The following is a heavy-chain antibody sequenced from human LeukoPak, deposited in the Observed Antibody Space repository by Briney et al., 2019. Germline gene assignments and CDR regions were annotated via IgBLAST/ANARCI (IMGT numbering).Heavy chain of an antibody. CDR3: ARDLDSSSSGVDY. D-gene: IGHD6-6*01. Sequence: ASVKVSCKASGYTFTGYYMRWVRQAPGQGLEWMGWINPNSGGTNYAQKFQGRVTMTRDTSISTAYMELSRLRSDNTAVYYCARDLDSSSSGVDYWGQGALVTVSS. V-gene: IGHV1-2*02. J-gene: IGHJ4*02. CDR1: GYTFTGYY. CDR2: INPNSGGT.